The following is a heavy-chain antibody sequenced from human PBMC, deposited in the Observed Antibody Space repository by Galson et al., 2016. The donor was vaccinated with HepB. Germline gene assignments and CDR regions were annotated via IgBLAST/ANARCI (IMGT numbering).Heavy chain of an antibody. D-gene: IGHD5-18*01. Sequence: SLRLSCAASGFTFRSHAMHWVRQAPGKGLEWVSTIIGSGISTYYADSVKGRFTISRDNSKNTLYLQMNSLRADDSALYYCAKGQWVQLEDPFDIWVQGTMVTVSS. J-gene: IGHJ3*02. CDR2: IIGSGIST. CDR1: GFTFRSHA. V-gene: IGHV3-23*01. CDR3: AKGQWVQLEDPFDI.